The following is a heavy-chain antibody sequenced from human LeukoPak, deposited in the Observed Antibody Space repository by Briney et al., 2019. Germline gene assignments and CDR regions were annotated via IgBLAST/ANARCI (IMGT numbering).Heavy chain of an antibody. CDR1: GFTFDDYG. V-gene: IGHV3-20*04. Sequence: GGSLRLSCAASGFTFDDYGMSWVRQGPGKGLEWVSAINRNGDSTGYADSVKGRFTISRDNAKNSLYLQMNSLRAEDTAVYYCARAKSGSYLYYFDYWGQGTLVTVSS. CDR3: ARAKSGSYLYYFDY. D-gene: IGHD1-26*01. CDR2: INRNGDST. J-gene: IGHJ4*02.